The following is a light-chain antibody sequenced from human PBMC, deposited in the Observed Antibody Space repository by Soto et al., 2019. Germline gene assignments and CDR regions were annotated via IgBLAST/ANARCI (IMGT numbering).Light chain of an antibody. CDR2: GAS. Sequence: EIVLTQSPGTLSLSPGERATLSCRASQSIISSYFAWYQQKPGQTPRLLIYGASRRATGIPDRFSGSGSGTDFTLTISRLEPEDFATYYCQQLESYPSTFGGGTKVEIK. V-gene: IGKV3-20*01. J-gene: IGKJ4*01. CDR1: QSIISSY. CDR3: QQLESYPST.